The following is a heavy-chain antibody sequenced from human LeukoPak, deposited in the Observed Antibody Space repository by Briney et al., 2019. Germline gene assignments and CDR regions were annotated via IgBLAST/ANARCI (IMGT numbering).Heavy chain of an antibody. CDR1: GFTFSSYW. D-gene: IGHD1-1*01. V-gene: IGHV3-7*01. Sequence: GGSLRLSCAASGFTFSSYWMSWVRRAPGKGLEWVANINQDGSGKYYVDSVKGRFTISRDNAKNSLYLQMNSLRSEDTAIYYCAEGTTGWGQGTLVTVSS. CDR2: INQDGSGK. CDR3: AEGTTG. J-gene: IGHJ1*01.